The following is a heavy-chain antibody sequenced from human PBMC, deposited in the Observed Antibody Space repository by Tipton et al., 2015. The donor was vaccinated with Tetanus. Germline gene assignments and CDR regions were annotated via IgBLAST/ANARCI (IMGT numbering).Heavy chain of an antibody. V-gene: IGHV4-59*08. CDR1: GGSISSYF. Sequence: TLSLTCTVSGGSISSYFWSWIRQPPGKGLEWIGYIYYSGGTNYNPSLKSRVTISVDTSKNKFSLKLSSVTAADTAVYYCARATMVRGVLYMDVWGQGTTVTVSS. CDR2: IYYSGGT. D-gene: IGHD3-10*01. J-gene: IGHJ6*02. CDR3: ARATMVRGVLYMDV.